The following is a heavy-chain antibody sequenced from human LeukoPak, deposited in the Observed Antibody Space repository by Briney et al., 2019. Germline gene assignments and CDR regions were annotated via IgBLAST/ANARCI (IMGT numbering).Heavy chain of an antibody. CDR2: IKQEGTGK. V-gene: IGHV3-7*01. CDR1: GFTFGSYW. Sequence: GGSLRLSCAVSGFTFGSYWMSWVRQAPGKGLEWVANIKQEGTGKFYVDSVKGRFSIFRDNAKNSVYLQMNSLGAEDTAVYYCARGRFNYGWGMDVWGQGTAVTASS. J-gene: IGHJ6*02. D-gene: IGHD5-18*01. CDR3: ARGRFNYGWGMDV.